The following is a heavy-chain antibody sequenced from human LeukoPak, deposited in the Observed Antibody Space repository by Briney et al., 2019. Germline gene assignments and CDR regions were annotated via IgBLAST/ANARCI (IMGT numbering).Heavy chain of an antibody. J-gene: IGHJ4*02. Sequence: HSGGPLRLLCAASGFPFSSYWLSWLRPAPGKGRTWVANIKQDGSEKYYVDTVKGRFTISRDNAKSSLYLQMNSLRAEDTAVYYCARDGSSWYPFSFDYWGQGTLVTVSS. CDR1: GFPFSSYW. CDR2: IKQDGSEK. CDR3: ARDGSSWYPFSFDY. V-gene: IGHV3-7*01. D-gene: IGHD6-13*01.